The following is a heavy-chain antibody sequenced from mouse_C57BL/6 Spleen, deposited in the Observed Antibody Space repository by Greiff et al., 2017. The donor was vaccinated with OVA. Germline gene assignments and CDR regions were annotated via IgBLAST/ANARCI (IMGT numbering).Heavy chain of an antibody. V-gene: IGHV10-1*01. CDR2: IRSKSNNYAT. Sequence: EVNVVESGGGLVQPKGSLKLSCAASGFSFNTYAMNWVRQAPGKGLEWVARIRSKSNNYATYYADSVKDRFTISRDDSESMLYLQMNNLKTEDTAMYYCVRHGGSSYGYAMDYWGQGTSVTVSS. D-gene: IGHD1-1*01. CDR3: VRHGGSSYGYAMDY. J-gene: IGHJ4*01. CDR1: GFSFNTYA.